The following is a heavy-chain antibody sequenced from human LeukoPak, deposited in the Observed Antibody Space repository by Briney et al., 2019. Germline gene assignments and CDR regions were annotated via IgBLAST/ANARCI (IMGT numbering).Heavy chain of an antibody. CDR2: IWYDGSNK. CDR1: GFTFSSYG. CDR3: AKDHGYSSSSPFDY. Sequence: GGSLRLSCAASGFTFSSYGMHCVRQAPGKGLEWVAVIWYDGSNKYYADSVKGRFTISRDNSKNTLYLQMNSLRAEDTAVYYCAKDHGYSSSSPFDYWGQGTLVTVSS. D-gene: IGHD6-6*01. J-gene: IGHJ4*02. V-gene: IGHV3-33*06.